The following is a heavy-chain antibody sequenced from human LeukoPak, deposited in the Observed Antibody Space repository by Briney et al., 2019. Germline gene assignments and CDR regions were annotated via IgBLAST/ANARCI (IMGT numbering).Heavy chain of an antibody. CDR1: GGTFSSYA. D-gene: IGHD3-10*01. J-gene: IGHJ5*02. Sequence: GASVKVSCKASGGTFSSYAISWVRQAPGQGLEWMGWISAYNGNTNYAQKLQGRVTMTTDTSTSTAYMELRSLRSDDTAVYYCARLGPLMSSYYYGSGSYGWFDPWGQGTLVTVSS. CDR2: ISAYNGNT. V-gene: IGHV1-18*01. CDR3: ARLGPLMSSYYYGSGSYGWFDP.